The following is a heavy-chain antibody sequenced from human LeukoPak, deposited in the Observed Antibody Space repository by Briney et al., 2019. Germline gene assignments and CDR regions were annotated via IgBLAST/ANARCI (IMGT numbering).Heavy chain of an antibody. Sequence: GGSLRLSCAASGFTFSSYGMHWVRQAPGKGLEWVAVIWYDGSNKYYADSVKGRFTISRDNSKNTLYLQMNSLRAEDTAVYYCARAGFYHYGSGIDGMDVWGKGTTVTVSS. CDR2: IWYDGSNK. J-gene: IGHJ6*04. V-gene: IGHV3-33*01. CDR3: ARAGFYHYGSGIDGMDV. CDR1: GFTFSSYG. D-gene: IGHD3-10*01.